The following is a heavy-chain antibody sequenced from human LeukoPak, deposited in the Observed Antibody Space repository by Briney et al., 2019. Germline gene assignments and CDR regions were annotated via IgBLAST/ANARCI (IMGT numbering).Heavy chain of an antibody. CDR2: INHSGST. J-gene: IGHJ5*02. CDR3: ARSRLQWLVRGWFDP. CDR1: GGSFSGYY. Sequence: SETLSLTCAVYGGSFSGYYWSWIRQPLGKGLEWIGEINHSGSTNYNPSLKSRVTISVDTSKNQFSLKLSSVTAADTAVYYCARSRLQWLVRGWFDPWGQGTLVTVSS. D-gene: IGHD6-19*01. V-gene: IGHV4-34*01.